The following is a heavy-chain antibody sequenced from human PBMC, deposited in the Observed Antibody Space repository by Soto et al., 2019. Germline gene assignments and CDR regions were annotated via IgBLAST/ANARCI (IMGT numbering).Heavy chain of an antibody. CDR3: ARDNSGPLDY. V-gene: IGHV1-2*02. Sequence: GASVKVSCKPSGCTFTDLYIHWVRQAPGLGLEWMGWLDPKSGVSRKTQKFQGSLTMTRDTSTNTVYMSMSSLRSDDTAVYYCARDNSGPLDYSGQGTLVTVSS. CDR2: LDPKSGVS. CDR1: GCTFTDLY. J-gene: IGHJ4*02. D-gene: IGHD2-8*02.